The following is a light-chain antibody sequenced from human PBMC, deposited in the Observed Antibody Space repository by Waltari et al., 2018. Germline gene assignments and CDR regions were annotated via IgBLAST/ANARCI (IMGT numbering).Light chain of an antibody. V-gene: IGLV2-23*02. J-gene: IGLJ1*01. Sequence: QSALTQPASMSGSPGQSITIPCTGTSTDLGTYNVVSWYQHHPGKAPKLIIYEVRKRPSGIFVRFSGSMSGSTASLTISRLQAEDVAEYYCCSFAGNSYVFGTGTKVTVL. CDR3: CSFAGNSYV. CDR2: EVR. CDR1: STDLGTYNV.